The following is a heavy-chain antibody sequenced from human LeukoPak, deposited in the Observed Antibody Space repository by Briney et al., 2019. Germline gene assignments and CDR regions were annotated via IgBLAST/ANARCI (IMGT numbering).Heavy chain of an antibody. CDR3: ARGAIVVVPAAIRHWFDP. J-gene: IGHJ5*02. D-gene: IGHD2-2*01. CDR1: GGSFSDYY. V-gene: IGHV4-34*01. CDR2: INHSGST. Sequence: PSETLSLTCAIYGGSFSDYYWSWIRQPPGKGLEWIGEINHSGSTNYNPSLKSRVTISVDTSKNQFSLKPSSVTAADTAVYYCARGAIVVVPAAIRHWFDPWGQGTLVTVSS.